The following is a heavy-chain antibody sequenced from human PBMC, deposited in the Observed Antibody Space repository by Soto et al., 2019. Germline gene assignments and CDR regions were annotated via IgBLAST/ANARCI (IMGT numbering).Heavy chain of an antibody. V-gene: IGHV1-2*04. J-gene: IGHJ6*02. D-gene: IGHD2-8*01. CDR3: ARAHSTDCSNGVCSFFYNHEMDV. CDR2: INPKSGGT. Sequence: SSVKVSCKASGYSFTDYHIHWVRQAPGQGLEWLGRINPKSGGTSTAQKFQGWVTMTRDRSISTVYMELTGLRSDDTAVYFCARAHSTDCSNGVCSFFYNHEMDVWG. CDR1: GYSFTDYH.